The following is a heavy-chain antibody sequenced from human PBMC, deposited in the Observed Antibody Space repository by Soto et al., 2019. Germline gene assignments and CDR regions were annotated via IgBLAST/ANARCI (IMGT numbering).Heavy chain of an antibody. CDR1: GFTFSSYA. V-gene: IGHV3-23*01. CDR3: AKDMGQLLPYYYYGMDV. CDR2: ISGSGSSR. D-gene: IGHD2-2*01. Sequence: QPGGSLRLSCAVSGFTFSSYAMSWVRQAPGKGLEWVSAISGSGSSRYYADSVKGRFTISRDKSKNTLFLQMNSLRAEDTALYYCAKDMGQLLPYYYYGMDVWGQGTTVTVSS. J-gene: IGHJ6*02.